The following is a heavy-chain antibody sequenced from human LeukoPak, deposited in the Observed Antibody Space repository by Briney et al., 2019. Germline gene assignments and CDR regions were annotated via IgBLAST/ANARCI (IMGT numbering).Heavy chain of an antibody. CDR3: ASIEYSSSSYYYYGMDV. D-gene: IGHD6-6*01. J-gene: IGHJ6*02. CDR2: IWYDGSNK. V-gene: IGHV3-33*08. Sequence: GGSLRPSCAASGFTFSSGMHWVRQAPGKGLEWVAVIWYDGSNKYYADSVKGRFTISRDNSKNTLYLQMNSLRAEDTAVYYCASIEYSSSSYYYYGMDVWGQGTTVTVSS. CDR1: GFTFSSG.